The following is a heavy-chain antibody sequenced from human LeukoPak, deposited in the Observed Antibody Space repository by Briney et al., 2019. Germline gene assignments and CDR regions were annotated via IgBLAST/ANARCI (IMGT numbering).Heavy chain of an antibody. CDR1: GFTFSSYA. CDR2: LSGSGLSK. Sequence: GGSLRLSCAASGFTFSSYAMNWVRQAPGEGLQWVSALSGSGLSKYYADSVKGRFTISRDNSKNTLYLQMNSLRAEDTAIYYCAKGISPSSSWTFDYWGQGTLVTVSS. J-gene: IGHJ4*02. D-gene: IGHD6-13*01. CDR3: AKGISPSSSWTFDY. V-gene: IGHV3-23*01.